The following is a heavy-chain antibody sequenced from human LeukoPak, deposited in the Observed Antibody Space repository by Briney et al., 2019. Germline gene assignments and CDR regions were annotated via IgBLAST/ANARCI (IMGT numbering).Heavy chain of an antibody. V-gene: IGHV4-39*01. J-gene: IGHJ4*02. CDR3: ARHITFGETDN. Sequence: PETLSLTCTVSGGSISSSSYYWGWIRQPPGKGLEWIGSIYYSGSTYYNPSLKSRVTISVDTSKNQFSLKLSSVTAADTAVYYCARHITFGETDNWGQGTLVTVSS. D-gene: IGHD3-10*01. CDR1: GGSISSSSYY. CDR2: IYYSGST.